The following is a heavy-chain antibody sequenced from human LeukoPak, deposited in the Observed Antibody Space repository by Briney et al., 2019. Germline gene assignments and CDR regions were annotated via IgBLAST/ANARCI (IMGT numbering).Heavy chain of an antibody. D-gene: IGHD1-26*01. J-gene: IGHJ3*02. CDR2: IYYSGST. CDR3: ARDRIAGAVNAFDI. V-gene: IGHV4-59*01. Sequence: SETLSLTRTVSGGSISSYYWSWIRQPPGKGLEWIGYIYYSGSTNYNPSLKSRVTISVDTSKNQFSLKLGSVTAADTAVYYCARDRIAGAVNAFDIWGQGTMVTVSS. CDR1: GGSISSYY.